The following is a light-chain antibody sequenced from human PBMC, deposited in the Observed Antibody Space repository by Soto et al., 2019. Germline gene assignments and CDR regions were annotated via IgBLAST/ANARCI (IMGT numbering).Light chain of an antibody. Sequence: QSALTQPRSVSGSPGQSVTISCTGTSSDVGAYNYVSWYQQHPGKAPKVMIYDVNKRPSGVPDRFSGSKSGNTASLTISGLQAEDEADYYCCSYAGSYTLIFGGGTKVTVL. J-gene: IGLJ2*01. V-gene: IGLV2-11*01. CDR2: DVN. CDR1: SSDVGAYNY. CDR3: CSYAGSYTLI.